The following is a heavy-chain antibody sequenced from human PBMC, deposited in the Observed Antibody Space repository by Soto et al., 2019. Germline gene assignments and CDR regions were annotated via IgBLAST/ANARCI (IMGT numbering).Heavy chain of an antibody. V-gene: IGHV3-33*01. CDR3: ARDPTRITIFGVVARDYYYYYGMDV. J-gene: IGHJ6*02. CDR2: IWYDGSNK. Sequence: GGSLRLSCAASGFTFSSYGMHWVRQAPGKGLEWVAVIWYDGSNKYYADSVKGRFTISRDNSKNTLYLQMNSLRAEDTAVYYCARDPTRITIFGVVARDYYYYYGMDVWGQGTTVTVSS. CDR1: GFTFSSYG. D-gene: IGHD3-3*01.